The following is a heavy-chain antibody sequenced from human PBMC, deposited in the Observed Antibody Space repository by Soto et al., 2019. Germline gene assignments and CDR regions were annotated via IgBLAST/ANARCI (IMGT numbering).Heavy chain of an antibody. Sequence: GGSLRLSCVASGFTFDDYAMHWGRQAPGKGLEWVSLIRGDGGSTYYVDYVKGRFTISRDNSKNYLYLQMNSLRTEDTALYYCAKVGYSSSWYFFDYWGQGTLVTVSS. CDR3: AKVGYSSSWYFFDY. D-gene: IGHD6-13*01. J-gene: IGHJ4*02. CDR2: IRGDGGST. CDR1: GFTFDDYA. V-gene: IGHV3-43*02.